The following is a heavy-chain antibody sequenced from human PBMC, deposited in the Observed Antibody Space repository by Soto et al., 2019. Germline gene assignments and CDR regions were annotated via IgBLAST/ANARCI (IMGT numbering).Heavy chain of an antibody. V-gene: IGHV1-18*01. CDR1: GYIFTSYG. Sequence: ASVKVSCKASGYIFTSYGISWVRLAPGQGLEWMGWISAYKGDTKYAQKLQSRVTMTTDTSTRTAYMELRSLTSDDTDVYYCARVAVDGTSPNHQGFEYWGQGTLVTVS. D-gene: IGHD6-19*01. CDR3: ARVAVDGTSPNHQGFEY. CDR2: ISAYKGDT. J-gene: IGHJ4*02.